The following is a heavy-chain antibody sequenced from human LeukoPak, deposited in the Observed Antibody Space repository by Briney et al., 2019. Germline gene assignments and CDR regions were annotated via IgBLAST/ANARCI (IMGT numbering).Heavy chain of an antibody. J-gene: IGHJ3*02. Sequence: GASVKVSCKASGYTFTGYYMHWVRQAPGQGLEWMGIINPSGGSTSYAQKFQGRVTMTGDTSTSTVYMELSSLRSEDTAVYYCATTPQGGTPDLKNAFDIWGQGTMVTVSS. CDR3: ATTPQGGTPDLKNAFDI. V-gene: IGHV1-46*01. CDR2: INPSGGST. CDR1: GYTFTGYY. D-gene: IGHD1-14*01.